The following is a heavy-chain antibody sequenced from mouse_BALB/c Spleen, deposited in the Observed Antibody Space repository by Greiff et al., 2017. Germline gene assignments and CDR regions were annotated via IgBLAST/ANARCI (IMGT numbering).Heavy chain of an antibody. V-gene: IGHV14-3*02. CDR1: GFNIKDTY. J-gene: IGHJ2*01. D-gene: IGHD2-2*01. Sequence: EVQRVESGAELVKPGASVKLSCTASGFNIKDTYMHWVKQRPEQGLEWIGRIDPANGNTKYDPKFQGKATITADTSSNTAYLQLSSLTSEDTAVYYCARGGNGYDDYWGQGTTLTVSS. CDR2: IDPANGNT. CDR3: ARGGNGYDDY.